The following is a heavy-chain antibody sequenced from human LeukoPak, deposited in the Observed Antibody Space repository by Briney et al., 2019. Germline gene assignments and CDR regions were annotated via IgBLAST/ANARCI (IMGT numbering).Heavy chain of an antibody. CDR1: GGTFSIYA. CDR2: IIPIFGTA. J-gene: IGHJ4*02. Sequence: SSVKVSCKASGGTFSIYAISWVRQAPGHGLEWMGGIIPIFGTANYAQKFQGRVTITADESTSTAYMELSSLRSEDTAVYYCARVAYCGGDCYQGYFDYWGQGTLVTVSS. D-gene: IGHD2-21*02. CDR3: ARVAYCGGDCYQGYFDY. V-gene: IGHV1-69*13.